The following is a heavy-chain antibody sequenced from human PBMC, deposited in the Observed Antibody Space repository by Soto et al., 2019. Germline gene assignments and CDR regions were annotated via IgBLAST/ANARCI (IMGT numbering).Heavy chain of an antibody. D-gene: IGHD3-3*01. J-gene: IGHJ4*02. CDR2: VSYNGRKE. Sequence: PGGSLRLSCVASGFTFSNYGMHWVRQAPGKGLEWVAIVSYNGRKEYYADSVKGRFSISRDNSKNTLYVQMNTLRDEDTDVYYCARVEQGYDFWSGYSPFDYWGQGTLVTVSS. CDR1: GFTFSNYG. CDR3: ARVEQGYDFWSGYSPFDY. V-gene: IGHV3-30*03.